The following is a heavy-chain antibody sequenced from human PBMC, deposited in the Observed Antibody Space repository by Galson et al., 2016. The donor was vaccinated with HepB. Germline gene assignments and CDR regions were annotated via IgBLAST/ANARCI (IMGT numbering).Heavy chain of an antibody. V-gene: IGHV3-23*01. J-gene: IGHJ4*02. CDR2: VTPGGNT. CDR3: YPQINTVPY. D-gene: IGHD4-11*01. Sequence: SLRLSCAASGFTFSTYAMNWVRQAPGKGLEWVSGVTPGGNTYYADSVKGRFTISRDNARNSLYLQMNSLRAEDTAVYYCYPQINTVPYWGQGTLVTVSS. CDR1: GFTFSTYA.